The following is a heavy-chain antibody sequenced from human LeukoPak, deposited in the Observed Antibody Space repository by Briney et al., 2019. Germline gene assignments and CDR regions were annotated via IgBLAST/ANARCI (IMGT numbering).Heavy chain of an antibody. CDR1: NGSISTYY. CDR3: ARDSFGSGCYAL. Sequence: KPSETLSLTCTVSNGSISTYYWSWIRQPLGKGLEWIGHIYHSGTTIYNPTLKSRVTMSVDTSRNEFSLHLTSVTAADTAVYFCARDSFGSGCYALRGRGTVVTVSS. D-gene: IGHD6-19*01. CDR2: IYHSGTT. V-gene: IGHV4-59*01. J-gene: IGHJ2*01.